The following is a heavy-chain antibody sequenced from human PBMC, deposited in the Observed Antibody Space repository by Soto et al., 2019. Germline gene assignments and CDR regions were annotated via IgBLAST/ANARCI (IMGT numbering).Heavy chain of an antibody. CDR3: ARDTNGLHY. CDR1: GLIFSNYK. D-gene: IGHD2-2*01. V-gene: IGHV3-74*01. Sequence: EVQLVESGGGLVQPGGSLRLSCAASGLIFSNYKMHWVRQAPGKGLVWVSRINTDGSITDYADSVKGRFTVSRDNAKNTMYLQMNRLTVDDTAVYFCARDTNGLHYWGQGTLVTVSS. CDR2: INTDGSIT. J-gene: IGHJ4*02.